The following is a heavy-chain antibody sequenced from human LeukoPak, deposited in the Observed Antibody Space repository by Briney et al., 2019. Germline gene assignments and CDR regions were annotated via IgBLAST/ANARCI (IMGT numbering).Heavy chain of an antibody. Sequence: VASVKVSCKASGYTFTSYGISWVRQAPGQGLEWMGWISAYNGNTNYAQKLQGRVTMTTDTSTSTAYMELRSLRSDDTAVYYCARGSTYYDFWSGAYYYYYMDVWGKGTTVTVSS. J-gene: IGHJ6*03. CDR1: GYTFTSYG. CDR3: ARGSTYYDFWSGAYYYYYMDV. D-gene: IGHD3-3*01. CDR2: ISAYNGNT. V-gene: IGHV1-18*01.